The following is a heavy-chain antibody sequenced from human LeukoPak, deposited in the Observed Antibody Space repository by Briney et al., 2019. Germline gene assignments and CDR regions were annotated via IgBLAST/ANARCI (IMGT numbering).Heavy chain of an antibody. J-gene: IGHJ4*02. V-gene: IGHV3-73*01. D-gene: IGHD1-26*01. Sequence: GGSLRLSCAASGFTFSGSAMHWVRQASGKGLGWVGRIRSKANSYATAYAASVKGRFTISRDDSKNTAYLQMNSLKTEDTAVYYCTSRLFYSGSHWGFDYWGQGTLVTVSS. CDR2: IRSKANSYAT. CDR3: TSRLFYSGSHWGFDY. CDR1: GFTFSGSA.